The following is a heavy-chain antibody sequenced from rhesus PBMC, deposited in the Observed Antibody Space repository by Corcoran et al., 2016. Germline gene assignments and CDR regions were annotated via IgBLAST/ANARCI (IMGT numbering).Heavy chain of an antibody. V-gene: IGHV4S7*01. CDR2: IYSSNGNT. D-gene: IGHD4-29*01. CDR3: ARDGSSQNY. CDR1: GGSISGGSG. Sequence: QVQLQESGPGLLKPSDTLSLPCAVSGGSISGGSGWGWIRPPPGKGLEWIGSIYSSNGNTYYNPSLKSRVTISTDTSKNQFSLKLSSVTAADTAVYYCARDGSSQNYWGQGVLVTVSS. J-gene: IGHJ4*01.